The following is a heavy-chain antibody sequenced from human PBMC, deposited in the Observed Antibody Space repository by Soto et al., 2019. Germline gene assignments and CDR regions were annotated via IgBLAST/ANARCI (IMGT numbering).Heavy chain of an antibody. CDR3: AGPGYGDYDGNWFDP. D-gene: IGHD4-17*01. Sequence: PSETLSLTCTVSGGSISSSSYYWGWIRQPPGKGLEWIGNIYYSGSTYYNPSLKSRVTISVDTSKNQLSLKLSSVTAADTAVYYCAGPGYGDYDGNWFDPWGQGTLVTVSS. J-gene: IGHJ5*02. CDR2: IYYSGST. V-gene: IGHV4-39*07. CDR1: GGSISSSSYY.